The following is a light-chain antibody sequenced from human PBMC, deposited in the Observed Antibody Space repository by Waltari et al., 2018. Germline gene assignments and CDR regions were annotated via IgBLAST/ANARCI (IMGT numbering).Light chain of an antibody. Sequence: DIVMTQSPDSLAVPLGERATINCKSSQSLLYNFNNKSFLAWYQQKPGQPPKILIYWASSRESGVPARFSGGGSGTDFTLTISSLQAEDVALYYCQQHYATPRTFGQGTKVEI. CDR2: WAS. V-gene: IGKV4-1*01. CDR3: QQHYATPRT. J-gene: IGKJ1*01. CDR1: QSLLYNFNNKSF.